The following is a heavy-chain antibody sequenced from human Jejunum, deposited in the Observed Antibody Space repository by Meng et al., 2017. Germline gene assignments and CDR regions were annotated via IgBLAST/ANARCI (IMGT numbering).Heavy chain of an antibody. Sequence: VQLQQAGPGLVKPPQTLSLTGAISGDSVSSNSAAWNWIMQSPSRGLEWLGRTYYRSKWSSDYAVSVRSRITINADTSKNQFSLQLNSVTPEDTAVYYCARKAVAVGTFDYWGQGTLVTVSS. CDR1: GDSVSSNSAA. CDR3: ARKAVAVGTFDY. CDR2: TYYRSKWSS. D-gene: IGHD6-19*01. V-gene: IGHV6-1*01. J-gene: IGHJ4*02.